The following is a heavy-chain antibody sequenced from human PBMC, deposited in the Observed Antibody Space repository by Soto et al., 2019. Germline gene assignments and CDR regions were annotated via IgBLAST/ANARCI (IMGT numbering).Heavy chain of an antibody. Sequence: GGSLRLSCAASGFTFSSYAMSWVRQAPGKGLEWVSAISGSGGSTYYADSVKGRFTISRDNSKNTLYLQMNSLRAEDTAVYYCAKDPDYDILTGYYYYWGQGVLVTVSS. CDR2: ISGSGGST. J-gene: IGHJ4*02. CDR1: GFTFSSYA. V-gene: IGHV3-23*01. D-gene: IGHD3-9*01. CDR3: AKDPDYDILTGYYYY.